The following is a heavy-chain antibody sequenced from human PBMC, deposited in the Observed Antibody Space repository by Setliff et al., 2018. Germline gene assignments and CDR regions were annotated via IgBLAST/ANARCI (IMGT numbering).Heavy chain of an antibody. CDR1: GFTFDDYD. J-gene: IGHJ4*02. Sequence: PGGSLRLSCAASGFTFDDYDMTWVRQAPGKGLEWVAGIKWNAGDRGYADSVKGRFTISRDNSKNTLYLQMNSLRAEDTAVYYCASGHRYGYLFEYWGQGTLVTVSS. CDR2: IKWNAGDR. V-gene: IGHV3-20*04. D-gene: IGHD5-18*01. CDR3: ASGHRYGYLFEY.